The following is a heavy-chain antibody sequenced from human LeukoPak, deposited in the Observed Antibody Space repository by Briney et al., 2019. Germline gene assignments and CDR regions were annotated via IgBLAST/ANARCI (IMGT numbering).Heavy chain of an antibody. Sequence: ASVKVSCKASGYTFTGYYMHWVRQAPGQGLEWMGWINPNSGGTNYAQKFQGRVTMTRDTSISTAYMELSRLRSDDTAVYYCARKAHDIVVVPAAQSGAFDIWGQGTMVTVSS. CDR2: INPNSGGT. CDR3: ARKAHDIVVVPAAQSGAFDI. J-gene: IGHJ3*02. V-gene: IGHV1-2*02. CDR1: GYTFTGYY. D-gene: IGHD2-2*01.